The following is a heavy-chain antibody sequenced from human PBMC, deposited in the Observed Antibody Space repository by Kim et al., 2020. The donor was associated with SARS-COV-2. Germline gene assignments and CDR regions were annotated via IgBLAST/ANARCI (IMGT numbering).Heavy chain of an antibody. CDR1: GFTFTSHS. J-gene: IGHJ4*02. V-gene: IGHV3-48*02. Sequence: GGSLRLSCAASGFTFTSHSMNWVRQAPGKGLEFISYISSSGSTIYYADSVKGRFTISRDNAKNSLFLQMNSVIDEDTAVYYCARDRYGDYVLDYWGQGSMVTVSS. D-gene: IGHD4-17*01. CDR3: ARDRYGDYVLDY. CDR2: ISSSGSTI.